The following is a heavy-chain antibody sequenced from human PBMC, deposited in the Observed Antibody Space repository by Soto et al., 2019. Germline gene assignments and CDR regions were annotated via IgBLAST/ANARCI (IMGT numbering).Heavy chain of an antibody. CDR1: GGSMSSYY. D-gene: IGHD3-10*01. CDR3: ARYGSGSSVWFDP. J-gene: IGHJ5*02. V-gene: IGHV4-59*01. Sequence: QVQLQESGPGLVKPSETLSLTCTVSGGSMSSYYWSWIRQPPGKGLEWIGYIYYSESTIYNPSLKSRVTISVDTSKNQFSLKLSSVTAADTAVYYCARYGSGSSVWFDPWGQGTLVTVSS. CDR2: IYYSEST.